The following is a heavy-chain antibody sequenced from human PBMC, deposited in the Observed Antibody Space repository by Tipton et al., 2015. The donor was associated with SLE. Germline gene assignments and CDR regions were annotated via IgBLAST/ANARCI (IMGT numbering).Heavy chain of an antibody. CDR2: IYQSGST. J-gene: IGHJ3*01. Sequence: TLSLTCTVSGGSISGSSYYWGWIRQAPGKGLEWIGSIYQSGSTYYKSSLRSRVTISVGTSKNQFSLNLTSVTASDTAVYYCARLGGSGTAFDVWGQGTLVTVSA. D-gene: IGHD3-10*01. CDR1: GGSISGSSYY. V-gene: IGHV4-39*07. CDR3: ARLGGSGTAFDV.